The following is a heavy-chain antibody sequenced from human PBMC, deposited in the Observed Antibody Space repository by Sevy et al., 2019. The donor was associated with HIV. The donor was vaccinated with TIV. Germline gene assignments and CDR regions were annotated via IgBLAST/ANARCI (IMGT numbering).Heavy chain of an antibody. CDR3: ARVNRVIGGRRDY. Sequence: GGSLRLSCAASGFTFSTYWMSWVRQAPGKGLEWVADIKLDGSEKYYVDSVKGRFTISRDNPKNSLYLQMNSLRGEDTAVYYCARVNRVIGGRRDYWGQGTLVTVSS. CDR2: IKLDGSEK. CDR1: GFTFSTYW. V-gene: IGHV3-7*01. D-gene: IGHD3-22*01. J-gene: IGHJ4*02.